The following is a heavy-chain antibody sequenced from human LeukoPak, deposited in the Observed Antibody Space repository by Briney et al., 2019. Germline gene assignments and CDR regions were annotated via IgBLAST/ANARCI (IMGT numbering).Heavy chain of an antibody. D-gene: IGHD3-22*01. CDR3: AKDQGLKVVPSEGFDY. CDR2: ISGSGGST. Sequence: GGSLRLSCAASRFTFSSYAMSWVRQAPGKGLEWVSAISGSGGSTYYADSVKGRFTISRDNSKNTLYLQMNSLRAEDTAVYYCAKDQGLKVVPSEGFDYWGQGTLVTVSS. V-gene: IGHV3-23*01. CDR1: RFTFSSYA. J-gene: IGHJ4*02.